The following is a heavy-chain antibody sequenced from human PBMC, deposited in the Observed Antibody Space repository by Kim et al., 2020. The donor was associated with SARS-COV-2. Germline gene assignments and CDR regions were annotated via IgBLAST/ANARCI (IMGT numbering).Heavy chain of an antibody. V-gene: IGHV3-33*06. CDR3: AKDRMVRGIIIDYFDY. D-gene: IGHD3-10*01. J-gene: IGHJ4*02. CDR1: GFTFSSYG. Sequence: GGSLRLSCAACGFTFSSYGMHWVRQAPGKGLEWVAGIWYDGSKKDYADSVKGRFTISRDNSKSMLYLQMNSLRVEDTAVYYCAKDRMVRGIIIDYFDYWGQGTLVTVSS. CDR2: IWYDGSKK.